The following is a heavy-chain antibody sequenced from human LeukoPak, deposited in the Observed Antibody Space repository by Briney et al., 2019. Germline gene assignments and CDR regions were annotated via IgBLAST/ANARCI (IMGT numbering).Heavy chain of an antibody. CDR2: INPKSGDT. V-gene: IGHV1-2*02. J-gene: IGHJ6*02. CDR3: AKDGVVTILISYLYYNAMDV. Sequence: GASVRVSCTASGYTFTGYFMHWVRQAPGQGLEWMGWINPKSGDTNYAQKVKGRVTMTRDTANGTAYMELSRLRSDDTAVYYCAKDGVVTILISYLYYNAMDVWGQGTTVTVSS. CDR1: GYTFTGYF. D-gene: IGHD3-3*01.